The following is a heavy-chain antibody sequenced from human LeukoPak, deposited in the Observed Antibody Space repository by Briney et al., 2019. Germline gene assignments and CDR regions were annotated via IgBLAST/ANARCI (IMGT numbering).Heavy chain of an antibody. V-gene: IGHV3-74*01. J-gene: IGHJ4*02. CDR1: GFTLSNSW. D-gene: IGHD1-26*01. CDR3: ATALVGANVY. Sequence: GGSLRLSCAASGFTLSNSWIHWVRQAPGKGLVWVSRINSDGSTTTYADSVKGRFTISRDNSKNTLYLQMNSLRAEDTAVYYCATALVGANVYWGQGTLVTVSS. CDR2: INSDGSTT.